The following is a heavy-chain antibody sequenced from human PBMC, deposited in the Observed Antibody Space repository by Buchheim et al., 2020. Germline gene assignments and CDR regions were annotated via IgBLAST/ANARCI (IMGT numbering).Heavy chain of an antibody. Sequence: QVQLVESGGGVVQPGRSLRLSCAASGFTFSSYGMHWVRQAPGKGLEWVAVIWYDGSNKYYADSVKGRFTISRDNSKNTLYLQMNSLRAEDTAVYYCARDGLNSGYEPTSPWYYYGMDVWGQGTT. CDR2: IWYDGSNK. J-gene: IGHJ6*02. CDR1: GFTFSSYG. D-gene: IGHD5-12*01. V-gene: IGHV3-33*01. CDR3: ARDGLNSGYEPTSPWYYYGMDV.